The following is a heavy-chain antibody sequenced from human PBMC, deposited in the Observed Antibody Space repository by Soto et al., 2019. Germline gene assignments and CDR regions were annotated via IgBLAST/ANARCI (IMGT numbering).Heavy chain of an antibody. CDR3: ARVVVTNDAFDI. CDR1: GFTFSSYN. CDR2: ISRNSNYI. J-gene: IGHJ3*02. V-gene: IGHV3-21*06. Sequence: GGSLRLSCGGSGFTFSSYNMNWVRQAPGKGLEWVSSISRNSNYIYYADSVKGRFTISRDNAKNSLYLQMNSLRAEDTAVYYCARVVVTNDAFDIWGQGTMVTVSS. D-gene: IGHD2-21*02.